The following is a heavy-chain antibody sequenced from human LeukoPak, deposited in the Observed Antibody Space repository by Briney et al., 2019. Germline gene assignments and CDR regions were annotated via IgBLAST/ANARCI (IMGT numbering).Heavy chain of an antibody. CDR3: AREDGNFHDAFDI. CDR2: ISNDGRNK. J-gene: IGHJ3*02. Sequence: GGSPRLSCAASGFTFSSYSMHWVRQAPGKGLEWVALISNDGRNKYYADSVKGRFTISRDNSKNTLYLQMDSLRTEDTAVHYCAREDGNFHDAFDIWGQGTMVTVSS. CDR1: GFTFSSYS. D-gene: IGHD1-7*01. V-gene: IGHV3-30*04.